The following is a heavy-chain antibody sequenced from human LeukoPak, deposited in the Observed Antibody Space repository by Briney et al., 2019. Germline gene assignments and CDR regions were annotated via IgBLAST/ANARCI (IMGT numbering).Heavy chain of an antibody. CDR1: GFTVSSNY. CDR3: ARGSHYLMDV. J-gene: IGHJ6*02. V-gene: IGHV3-66*01. D-gene: IGHD3-10*01. Sequence: GGSLRPSCAASGFTVSSNYMNWVRQAPGKGLEWVSVIYTGGTTYYADSVRGRFFISRDTSKNTLSLQMNSLRAEDTAVYYCARGSHYLMDVWGQGTTVTVSS. CDR2: IYTGGTT.